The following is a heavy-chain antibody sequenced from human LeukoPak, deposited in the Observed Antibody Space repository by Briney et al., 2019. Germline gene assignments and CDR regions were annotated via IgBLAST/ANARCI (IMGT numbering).Heavy chain of an antibody. J-gene: IGHJ4*02. V-gene: IGHV4-34*01. CDR2: INHSGST. CDR1: GGSFSGYY. CDR3: ARVGYYDIPFDY. D-gene: IGHD3-9*01. Sequence: SETLSLTCAVYGGSFSGYYWSWIRQPPGKGLEWIGEINHSGSTNYNPSLKSRVTISVDTSKNQFSLKLSSVTAADTVVYYCARVGYYDIPFDYWGQGTLVTVSS.